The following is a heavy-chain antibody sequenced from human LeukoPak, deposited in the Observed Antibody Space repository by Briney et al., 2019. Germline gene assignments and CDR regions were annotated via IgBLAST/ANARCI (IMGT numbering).Heavy chain of an antibody. CDR3: AKVKLTMVRGVNIRDDAFDI. V-gene: IGHV3-30*18. J-gene: IGHJ3*02. CDR1: GFTFSSYG. Sequence: GGSLRLSCAASGFTFSSYGMHWVRQAPGKGLEWVAVISYDGSNKYYADSVKGRFTISRDNSKNTLYLQMNSLRAEDTAVYYCAKVKLTMVRGVNIRDDAFDIWGQGTMVTVSS. CDR2: ISYDGSNK. D-gene: IGHD3-10*01.